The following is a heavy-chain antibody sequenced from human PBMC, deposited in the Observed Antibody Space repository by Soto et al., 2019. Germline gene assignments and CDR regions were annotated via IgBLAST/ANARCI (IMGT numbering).Heavy chain of an antibody. CDR3: ARRSKVAAAVNDAFDI. D-gene: IGHD6-13*01. J-gene: IGHJ3*02. CDR2: INPNSGGT. Sequence: ASVKVSCKASGYTFTGYYIHWVRQAPGQGLEWMGWINPNSGGTNYAQKFQGWVTMTRDTSISTAYMELSRLRSDDTAVYYCARRSKVAAAVNDAFDIWGQGTMVTVSS. CDR1: GYTFTGYY. V-gene: IGHV1-2*04.